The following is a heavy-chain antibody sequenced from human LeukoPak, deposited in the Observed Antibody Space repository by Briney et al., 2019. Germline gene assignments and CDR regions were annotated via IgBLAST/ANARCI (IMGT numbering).Heavy chain of an antibody. V-gene: IGHV5-51*01. J-gene: IGHJ4*02. CDR2: IYPGDSDT. D-gene: IGHD4-11*01. Sequence: GESLKIYCKGSGYSFTSYWIGWVRQMPGKGLEWVGIIYPGDSDTRYSPSFQGQVTISADKSISTAYLQWSSLKASDTAMYYCARGDDYSHPSSTWKAWGQGTLVTVSS. CDR1: GYSFTSYW. CDR3: ARGDDYSHPSSTWKA.